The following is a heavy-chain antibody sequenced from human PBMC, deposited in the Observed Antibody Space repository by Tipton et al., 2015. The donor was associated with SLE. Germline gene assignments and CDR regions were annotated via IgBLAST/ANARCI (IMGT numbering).Heavy chain of an antibody. V-gene: IGHV4-59*13. CDR3: ARQGSGELVVVFAVTGALDY. CDR1: GASTNTKY. Sequence: LRLSCTVSGASTNTKYWTWIRQSPGKGLEWIGYANRNEGTKIKSSLERRVTISLDTSRSQFSLRLSSVTAEDTAVYYCARQGSGELVVVFAVTGALDYWGQCTLVTVSS. J-gene: IGHJ1*01. CDR2: ANRNEGT. D-gene: IGHD2-15*01.